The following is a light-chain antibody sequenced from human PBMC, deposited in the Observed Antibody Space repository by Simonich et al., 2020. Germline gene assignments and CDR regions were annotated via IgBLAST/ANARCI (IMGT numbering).Light chain of an antibody. J-gene: IGKJ4*01. CDR3: QQANSFPPLT. V-gene: IGKV1-27*01. CDR2: DAS. CDR1: QCISNY. Sequence: DIQMTQSPSSLSASVGDRVTITCRASQCISNYLYWYQQKPGKVPKLLIYDASNLQSGVPSRFSGSGSGTDFTLTISRLQPEDVATYYCQQANSFPPLTFGGGTKVEIK.